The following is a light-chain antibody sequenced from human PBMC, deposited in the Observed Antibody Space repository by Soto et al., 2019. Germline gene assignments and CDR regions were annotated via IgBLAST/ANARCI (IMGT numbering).Light chain of an antibody. CDR3: QQYNGYSTWT. CDR2: DAS. CDR1: QSSSKW. J-gene: IGKJ1*01. V-gene: IGKV1-5*01. Sequence: SQSSSKWLVWYQQKPGKAPKVLIFDASILASGVPSRFSGSGYGTEFTLTISSLQPDDFATYYCQQYNGYSTWTFGQGTKVDIK.